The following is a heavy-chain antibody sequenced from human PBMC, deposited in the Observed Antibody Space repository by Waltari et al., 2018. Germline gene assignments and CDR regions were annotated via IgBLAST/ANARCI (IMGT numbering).Heavy chain of an antibody. V-gene: IGHV4-39*07. CDR2: IYYSGGT. Sequence: QLQLQESGPGLVKPSETLSLTCTVSGGSISSSSYYWGWNRQPPGKGLEWIGSIYYSGGTCYNPSPKRRVTISVDTSKNQFSLKRRSVTAADTAVYYCARGYWSSTSPCWFDPWGQGTLVTVSS. J-gene: IGHJ5*02. CDR1: GGSISSSSYY. D-gene: IGHD2-2*01. CDR3: ARGYWSSTSPCWFDP.